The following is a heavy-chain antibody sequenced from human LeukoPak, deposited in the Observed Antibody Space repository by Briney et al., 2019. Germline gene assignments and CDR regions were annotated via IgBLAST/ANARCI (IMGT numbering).Heavy chain of an antibody. CDR2: IQQDGTGT. V-gene: IGHV3-7*01. CDR3: ARDHALREDYFDY. Sequence: GGSLILSCAASGFTFSTSWMSWVRQAPGKGLEWVANIQQDGTGTYYVDSVKGRFTISRDNAKNSLYLQMNSLRAEDTAVCYCARDHALREDYFDYWGQGTLVTVSS. CDR1: GFTFSTSW. D-gene: IGHD1-26*01. J-gene: IGHJ4*02.